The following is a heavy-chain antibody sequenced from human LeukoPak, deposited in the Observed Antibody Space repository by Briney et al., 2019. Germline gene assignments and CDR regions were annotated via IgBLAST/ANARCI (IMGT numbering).Heavy chain of an antibody. Sequence: PGGSLRLSCAASGFTVSVNYMSWVRQAPGKGLEWVSFIYSGGSTYYADSVKGRFTIYRDNSKTTVYLQRSSLRAEDTAVYYCARDGSYARSLDYWRQGTVHSVSS. J-gene: IGHJ4*02. V-gene: IGHV3-53*01. CDR3: ARDGSYARSLDY. D-gene: IGHD2-2*01. CDR1: GFTVSVNY. CDR2: IYSGGST.